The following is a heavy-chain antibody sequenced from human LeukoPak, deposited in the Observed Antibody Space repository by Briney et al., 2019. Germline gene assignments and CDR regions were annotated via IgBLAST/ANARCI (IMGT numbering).Heavy chain of an antibody. J-gene: IGHJ3*02. CDR2: IKQDGSEK. V-gene: IGHV3-7*01. CDR3: ARLSAPHDAFDI. CDR1: GFIFSSYW. Sequence: GGSLRLSCAASGFIFSSYWMSWVRQAPGKGLEWVANIKQDGSEKYYVDSVKGRFTISRDNAKNSLYLQMNSLRAEDTAVYYCARLSAPHDAFDIWGQGTMVTVSS.